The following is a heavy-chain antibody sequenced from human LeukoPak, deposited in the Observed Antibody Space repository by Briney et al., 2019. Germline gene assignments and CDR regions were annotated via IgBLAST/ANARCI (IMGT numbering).Heavy chain of an antibody. CDR2: IYYSGST. J-gene: IGHJ6*02. CDR1: GGSLSSGDYY. CDR3: ARAGNGGDYYYGMDV. Sequence: SQTPSLTCTVSGGSLSSGDYYWSWIRPHPGKGLEWIGYIYYSGSTYYNPSLKSRVTISIDTSKNQFSLKLSSVTAADTAVYYCARAGNGGDYYYGMDVWGQGTTVTVSS. D-gene: IGHD2-8*01. V-gene: IGHV4-31*03.